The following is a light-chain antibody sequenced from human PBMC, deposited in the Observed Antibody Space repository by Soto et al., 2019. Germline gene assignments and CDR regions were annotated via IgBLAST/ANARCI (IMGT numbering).Light chain of an antibody. Sequence: EIVMTPFPATLSESPGERVTLSCRASQSVSTNVAWYQQKPGEAPRLLIFDSSARAVDSPGRFSGSVSGTEFTLTISSLQPEDFAVYFCHSYDKWPPGTFGQGTKVEIK. CDR1: QSVSTN. V-gene: IGKV3D-15*01. CDR2: DSS. CDR3: HSYDKWPPGT. J-gene: IGKJ1*01.